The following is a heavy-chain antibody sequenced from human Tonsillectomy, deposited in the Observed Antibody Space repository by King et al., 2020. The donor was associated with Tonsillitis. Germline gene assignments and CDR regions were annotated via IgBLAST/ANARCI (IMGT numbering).Heavy chain of an antibody. CDR1: GYSFTNYW. Sequence: QLVQSGAEVKKPGESLKISCQASGYSFTNYWIGWVRQMPGKGLEWMGIIYPGDSDTRYSPSFQGQVTISADKSISIAYLQWSSLKASDSAIYYCARRPDTAMVKDWYFDLWGRGTLVTVSS. CDR3: ARRPDTAMVKDWYFDL. V-gene: IGHV5-51*03. CDR2: IYPGDSDT. J-gene: IGHJ2*01. D-gene: IGHD5-18*01.